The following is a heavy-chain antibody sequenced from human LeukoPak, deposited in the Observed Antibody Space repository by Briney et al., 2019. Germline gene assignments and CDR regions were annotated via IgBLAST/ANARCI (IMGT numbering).Heavy chain of an antibody. CDR3: AKDIYPTPARPDAFDI. CDR1: GFTFCDYA. CDR2: IYGDGGST. D-gene: IGHD2-2*02. J-gene: IGHJ3*02. V-gene: IGHV3-43*02. Sequence: GGSLRLSCAASGFTFCDYAMHWVRQAPGKGLEWVSLIYGDGGSTYYADSVKGRFTIARDNSKNSLYLQMNSLRTDDTALYFCAKDIYPTPARPDAFDIWGQGTMVTVSS.